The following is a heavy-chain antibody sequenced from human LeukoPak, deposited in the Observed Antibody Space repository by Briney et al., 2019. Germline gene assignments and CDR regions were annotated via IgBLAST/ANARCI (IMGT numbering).Heavy chain of an antibody. V-gene: IGHV1-69*13. D-gene: IGHD2-2*01. CDR3: ARDRYCSSTSCYADFDY. CDR2: IIPIFGTA. CDR1: GGTFISYA. J-gene: IGHJ4*02. Sequence: ASVKVSCKASGGTFISYAISWVRQAPGQGLEWMGGIIPIFGTANYAQKFQGRVTITADESTSTAYMELSSLRSEDTAVYYCARDRYCSSTSCYADFDYWGQGTLVTVSS.